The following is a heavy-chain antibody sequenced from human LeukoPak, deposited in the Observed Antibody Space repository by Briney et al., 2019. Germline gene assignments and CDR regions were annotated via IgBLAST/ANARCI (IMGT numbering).Heavy chain of an antibody. CDR2: ISSSGRTT. CDR3: ARRNSAWYFDY. CDR1: GFTFSSYA. J-gene: IGHJ4*02. D-gene: IGHD4-23*01. V-gene: IGHV3-23*01. Sequence: PGGSLRLSCVASGFTFSSYAMTWVRQAPGKGLEWVSGISSSGRTTYYADSVKGRFTISRDNSKNTLYLQMNSLRAADTAVYYFARRNSAWYFDYWGQGTLVTVSS.